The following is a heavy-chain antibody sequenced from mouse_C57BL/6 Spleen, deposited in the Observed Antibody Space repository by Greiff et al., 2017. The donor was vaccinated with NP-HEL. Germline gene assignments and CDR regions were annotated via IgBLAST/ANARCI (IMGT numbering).Heavy chain of an antibody. Sequence: QVQLQQPGAELVKPGASVKMSFKASGYTFTSYWITWVKQRPGQGLEWIGDIYPGSGSTNYNEKFKSKATLTVDTSSSTAYMQLSSLTSEDSAVYYCARGKAYDGYYFDYWGQGTTLTVSS. J-gene: IGHJ2*01. CDR3: ARGKAYDGYYFDY. CDR2: IYPGSGST. D-gene: IGHD2-3*01. CDR1: GYTFTSYW. V-gene: IGHV1-55*01.